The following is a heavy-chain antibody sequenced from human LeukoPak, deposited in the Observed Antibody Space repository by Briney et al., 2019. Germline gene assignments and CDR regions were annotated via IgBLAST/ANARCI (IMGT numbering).Heavy chain of an antibody. CDR1: GFTFSSYA. V-gene: IGHV3-23*01. D-gene: IGHD2-15*01. J-gene: IGHJ5*02. CDR2: ISGSGGST. CDR3: AKGSSPTPSYWFDP. Sequence: GGSLRLSCAASGFTFSSYAMSWFRQAPGKGLEWVSAISGSGGSTYYADSVKGRFTISRDNSKNTLYLQMNSLRAEDTAVYYCAKGSSPTPSYWFDPWGQGTLVTVSS.